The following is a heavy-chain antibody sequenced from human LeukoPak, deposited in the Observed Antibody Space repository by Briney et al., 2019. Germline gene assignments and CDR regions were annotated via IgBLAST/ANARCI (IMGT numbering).Heavy chain of an antibody. D-gene: IGHD5-24*01. CDR1: GGTFSSYA. CDR2: IIPIFGIA. J-gene: IGHJ4*02. CDR3: AFPRGRSRDGYNWVFDY. V-gene: IGHV1-69*04. Sequence: SVKVSCKASGGTFSSYAISWVRQAPGQGLEWMGRIIPIFGIANYAQKFQGRVTITADKSTSTACMELSSLRSEDTAVYYCAFPRGRSRDGYNWVFDYWGQGTLVTVSS.